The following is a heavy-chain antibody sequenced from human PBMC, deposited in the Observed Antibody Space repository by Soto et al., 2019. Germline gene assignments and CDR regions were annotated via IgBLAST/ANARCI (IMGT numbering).Heavy chain of an antibody. CDR2: ISSSISYI. V-gene: IGHV3-21*01. CDR1: GFTFSSYT. Sequence: PWGSLRLSCAASGFTFSSYTMNCVRQAPWKGLEWVSSISSSISYIYYADSVKGRFTISRDNAKNSLYLQMNSLRAEDTAVYYCARDWGYSSSWPTHGMDVWGQGTTVTVSS. CDR3: ARDWGYSSSWPTHGMDV. J-gene: IGHJ6*02. D-gene: IGHD6-13*01.